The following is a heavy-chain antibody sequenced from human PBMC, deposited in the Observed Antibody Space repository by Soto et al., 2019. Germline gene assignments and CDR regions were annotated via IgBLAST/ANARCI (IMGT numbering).Heavy chain of an antibody. V-gene: IGHV3-30-3*01. CDR1: GFTFSSYA. CDR2: ISYDGSNK. J-gene: IGHJ4*02. Sequence: GGSLRLSCAASGFTFSSYAMHWVRQAPGKGLEWVAVISYDGSNKYYADSVKGRFTISRDNSKNTLYLQMNSLRAEDTAVYYCSIPHGGMLATVGNYWGQGT. D-gene: IGHD2-8*01. CDR3: SIPHGGMLATVGNY.